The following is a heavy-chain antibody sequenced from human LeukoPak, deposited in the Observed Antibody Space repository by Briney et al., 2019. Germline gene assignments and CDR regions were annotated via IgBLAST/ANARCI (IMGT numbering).Heavy chain of an antibody. V-gene: IGHV6-1*01. D-gene: IGHD1-26*01. Sequence: SQTLSLTCAISGDSVSGNSATWNWIRQSPSRGLEWLGRTYYRSKWFNDYAVSVKGRITINPDTSKNQFSLKLNSVTAADTAVYYCARLTLVGITTKDYFGYWGQGTLVTVSS. CDR3: ARLTLVGITTKDYFGY. CDR2: TYYRSKWFN. J-gene: IGHJ4*02. CDR1: GDSVSGNSAT.